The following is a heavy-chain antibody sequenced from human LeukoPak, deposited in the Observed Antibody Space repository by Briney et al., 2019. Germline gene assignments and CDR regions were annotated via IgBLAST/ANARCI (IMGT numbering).Heavy chain of an antibody. V-gene: IGHV4-34*01. CDR2: INHSGST. D-gene: IGHD2-2*01. Sequence: SETLSLTCAVYGGSSSGYYWSWIRQPPGKGLEWIGEINHSGSTNYNPSLKSRVTISVDTSKNQFSLKLSSVTAADTAVYYCASGYQLLRHWFDPWGQGTLVTVSS. CDR1: GGSSSGYY. CDR3: ASGYQLLRHWFDP. J-gene: IGHJ5*02.